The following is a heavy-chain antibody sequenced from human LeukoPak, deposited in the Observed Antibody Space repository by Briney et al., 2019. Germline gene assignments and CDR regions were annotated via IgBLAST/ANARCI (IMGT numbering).Heavy chain of an antibody. J-gene: IGHJ6*02. Sequence: ASVKVSCKASGGTLSSYAISWVRQAPGQGLEWMGGIIPIFGTANYAQKFQGRVTITADESTSTAYMELGSLRSEDTAVYYCAIDIVVVVAATRDYYYGMDVWGQGTTVTVSS. D-gene: IGHD2-15*01. CDR1: GGTLSSYA. CDR2: IIPIFGTA. CDR3: AIDIVVVVAATRDYYYGMDV. V-gene: IGHV1-69*13.